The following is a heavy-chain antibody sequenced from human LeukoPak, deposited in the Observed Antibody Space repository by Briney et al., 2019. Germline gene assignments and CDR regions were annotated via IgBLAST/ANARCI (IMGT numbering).Heavy chain of an antibody. CDR1: GFTFSCYS. D-gene: IGHD3-9*01. CDR2: ISSSSSYI. Sequence: GGSLRLSCAASGFTFSCYSMNWVRQAPGKGLEWVSSISSSSSYIYYADSVKGRFTISRDNAKNSLYLQMNSLRAEDTAVYYCAREKYYDILTGYAPYYGMDVWGQGTTVTVSS. CDR3: AREKYYDILTGYAPYYGMDV. J-gene: IGHJ6*02. V-gene: IGHV3-21*01.